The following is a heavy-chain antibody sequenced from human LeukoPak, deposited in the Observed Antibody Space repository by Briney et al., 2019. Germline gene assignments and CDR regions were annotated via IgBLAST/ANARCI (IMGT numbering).Heavy chain of an antibody. CDR1: GFTFSSYW. J-gene: IGHJ4*02. V-gene: IGHV3-7*01. CDR2: IKQDGSEK. Sequence: TGGSLRLSCAASGFTFSSYWMSWVRQAPGKGLEWVANIKQDGSEKYYVDSVKGRFTISRNNAKNSLYLQMNSLRAEDTAVYYCARDFYYDSSGYYTKIHYFDYWGQGTLATVSS. CDR3: ARDFYYDSSGYYTKIHYFDY. D-gene: IGHD3-22*01.